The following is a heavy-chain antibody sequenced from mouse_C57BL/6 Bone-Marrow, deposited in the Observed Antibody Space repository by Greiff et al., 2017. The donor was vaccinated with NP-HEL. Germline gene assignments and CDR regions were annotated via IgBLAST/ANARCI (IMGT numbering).Heavy chain of an antibody. D-gene: IGHD2-3*01. CDR1: GFTFSSYA. CDR2: ISDGGSYT. Sequence: DVMLVESGGGLVKPGGSLKLSCAASGFTFSSYAMSWVRQTPEKRLEWVATISDGGSYTYYPDNVKGRFTISRDNAKNNLYLQMSNLKSEDTSLYYCARNDGYPPWFAYWGQGTLVTVSA. CDR3: ARNDGYPPWFAY. J-gene: IGHJ3*01. V-gene: IGHV5-4*03.